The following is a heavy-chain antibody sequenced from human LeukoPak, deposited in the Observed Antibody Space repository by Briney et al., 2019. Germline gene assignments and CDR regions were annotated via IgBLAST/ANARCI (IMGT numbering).Heavy chain of an antibody. Sequence: PGGSLRLSCAASGFNFDDYAMHWVRQAPGKGLEWASLISGDGDNIYYADSVKGRFTISRDNSENSLYLQMNSLGTEDTAIYYCAKDYDRTGYYFDYWGQGTLVTVSS. CDR2: ISGDGDNI. D-gene: IGHD3-22*01. CDR3: AKDYDRTGYYFDY. J-gene: IGHJ4*02. CDR1: GFNFDDYA. V-gene: IGHV3-43*02.